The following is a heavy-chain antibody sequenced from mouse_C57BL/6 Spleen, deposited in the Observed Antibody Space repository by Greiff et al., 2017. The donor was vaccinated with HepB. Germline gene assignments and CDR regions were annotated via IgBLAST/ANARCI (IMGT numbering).Heavy chain of an antibody. CDR3: ARNLITTVVAPHWYFDV. CDR2: ILPGSGST. V-gene: IGHV1-9*01. Sequence: QVQLQQSGAELMKPGASVKLSCKATGYTFTGYWIEWVKQRPGHGLEWIGEILPGSGSTNYNEKFKGKATFTADTSSNTAYMQLSSLTTEDSAIYYCARNLITTVVAPHWYFDVWGTGTTVTVSS. CDR1: GYTFTGYW. D-gene: IGHD1-1*01. J-gene: IGHJ1*03.